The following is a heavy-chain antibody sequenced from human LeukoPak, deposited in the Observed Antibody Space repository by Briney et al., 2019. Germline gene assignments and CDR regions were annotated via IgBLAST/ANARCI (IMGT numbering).Heavy chain of an antibody. CDR3: ARGRLPYYDFWSGHGFDY. D-gene: IGHD3-3*01. J-gene: IGHJ4*02. Sequence: PGGSLRLSCAAFGFTFSSYSMNWVRQAPGKGLEWVSSISSSSSYIYYADSVKGRFTISRDNAKNSLYLQMNSLRAEDTAVYYCARGRLPYYDFWSGHGFDYWGQGTLVTVSS. V-gene: IGHV3-21*01. CDR1: GFTFSSYS. CDR2: ISSSSSYI.